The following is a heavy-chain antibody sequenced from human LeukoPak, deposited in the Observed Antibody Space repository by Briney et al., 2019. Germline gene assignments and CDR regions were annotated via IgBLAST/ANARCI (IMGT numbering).Heavy chain of an antibody. J-gene: IGHJ4*02. CDR2: ISAYTGNT. CDR3: ARAKLLLLPRDY. Sequence: ASVKVSCKASGYTFTSYGINWVRQAPGQGLEWMGGISAYTGNTNYAQKLQGRVTMTTDTSTSSAYMELRSVRSDDTAVYYCARAKLLLLPRDYWGQGTLVTVSS. CDR1: GYTFTSYG. D-gene: IGHD3-10*01. V-gene: IGHV1-18*01.